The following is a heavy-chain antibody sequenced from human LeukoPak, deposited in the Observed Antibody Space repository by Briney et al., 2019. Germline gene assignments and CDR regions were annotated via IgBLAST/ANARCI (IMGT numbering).Heavy chain of an antibody. CDR3: ARERPWLGADY. J-gene: IGHJ4*02. CDR2: IYYSGST. CDR1: GASISSYY. V-gene: IGHV4-59*01. D-gene: IGHD6-19*01. Sequence: SKTLSLTCTVSGASISSYYWSWIRQPPGKGLEWIGYIYYSGSTNYNPSLKSRVTISEDTSKNQFSLKLSSVTAADTAVYYCARERPWLGADYWGQGTLVTVSS.